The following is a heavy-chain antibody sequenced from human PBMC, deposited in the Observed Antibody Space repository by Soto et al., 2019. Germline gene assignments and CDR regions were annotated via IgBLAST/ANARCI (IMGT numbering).Heavy chain of an antibody. CDR3: ARGFCSGGICYPNDF. V-gene: IGHV1-18*01. D-gene: IGHD2-15*01. Sequence: ASVTVSCKAYVYTFTKYGITWVRQAPGQGLEWMGWISAYNGDTNYAQKLQARVTMTTDTSTTTAYMELRGLTSDDAAVYYCARGFCSGGICYPNDFWGQGTLFTVSS. CDR2: ISAYNGDT. J-gene: IGHJ4*02. CDR1: VYTFTKYG.